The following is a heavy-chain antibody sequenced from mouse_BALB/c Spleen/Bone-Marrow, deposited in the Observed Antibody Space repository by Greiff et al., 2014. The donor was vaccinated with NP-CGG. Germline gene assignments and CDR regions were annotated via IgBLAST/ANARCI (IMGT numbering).Heavy chain of an antibody. CDR2: FYPGSGSM. Sequence: LQESGAELVKPGASVKLSCMASGYTFTDYIIHWVKQRSGQGLEWIGWFYPGSGSMKYNEKIKDKATLTADKSSSTVYMELSRLTSEDSAVYFCARHDLLSSYGLDYWGQGTSVTVSS. J-gene: IGHJ4*01. D-gene: IGHD1-1*02. CDR3: ARHDLLSSYGLDY. CDR1: GYTFTDYI. V-gene: IGHV1-62-2*01.